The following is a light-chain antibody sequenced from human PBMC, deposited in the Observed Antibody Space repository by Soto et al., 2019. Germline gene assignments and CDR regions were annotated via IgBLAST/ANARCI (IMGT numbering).Light chain of an antibody. CDR3: QQSYSTPVT. V-gene: IGKV1-39*01. CDR1: QSISSY. J-gene: IGKJ5*01. CDR2: AAS. Sequence: DIQMTQSPSYLSASVGDRVTITCRASQSISSYLNWYQQKPGKAPKLLIYAASSLQSGVPSRFSGSGSGTDFTLTISSLQPEDFATYYCQQSYSTPVTFGQGTLLEI.